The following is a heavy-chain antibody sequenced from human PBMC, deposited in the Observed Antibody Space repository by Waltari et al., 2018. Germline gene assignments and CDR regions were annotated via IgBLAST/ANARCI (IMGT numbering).Heavy chain of an antibody. CDR3: ARRGPSELGFNF. Sequence: QLQLQESGPGLVKPSETLSLTCTVSGGSISSSSYYWGWIRQPPGKGLEWIGSIYYSGSTYHTPSPKSRVTISVDTSKNQFSLKRSSVTAADTAVYYCARRGPSELGFNFWGQGTLVTVSS. J-gene: IGHJ4*02. CDR2: IYYSGST. D-gene: IGHD1-26*01. V-gene: IGHV4-39*01. CDR1: GGSISSSSYY.